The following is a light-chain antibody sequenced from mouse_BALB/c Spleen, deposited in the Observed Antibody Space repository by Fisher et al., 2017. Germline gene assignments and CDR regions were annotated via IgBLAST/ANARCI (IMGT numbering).Light chain of an antibody. J-gene: IGKJ4*01. CDR2: STS. V-gene: IGKV4-74*01. Sequence: IVITQSTAIMSASPGERVTMTCTASSSVSSSYLHWYQQKPGSSPKLWIYSTSNLASGVPARFSGSGSGTSYSLTISSMEAEDAATYYCQQWSSNPFTFGSGTKLEIK. CDR3: QQWSSNPFT. CDR1: SSVSSSY.